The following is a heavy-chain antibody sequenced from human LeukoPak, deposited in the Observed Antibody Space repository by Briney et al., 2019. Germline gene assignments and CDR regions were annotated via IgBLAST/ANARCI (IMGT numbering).Heavy chain of an antibody. J-gene: IGHJ3*02. CDR2: IIPIFGTA. Sequence: SVTVSFKASGGTFSSYAISWVRQAPGQGLEWMGGIIPIFGTANYAQKFQGRVTITTDESTSTAYMELSSLRSEDTAVYYCARSGPDYGGNLGNGFDIWGQGTMVTVSS. CDR1: GGTFSSYA. CDR3: ARSGPDYGGNLGNGFDI. V-gene: IGHV1-69*05. D-gene: IGHD4-23*01.